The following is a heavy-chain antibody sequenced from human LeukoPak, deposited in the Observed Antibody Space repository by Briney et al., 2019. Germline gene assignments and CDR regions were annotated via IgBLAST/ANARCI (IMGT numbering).Heavy chain of an antibody. CDR3: AKGSTVNDY. Sequence: GGSLTLSCAVSGFTFSSYGMHWVRPAPRKGLEGVAFIRYDGSNKYYADSVKGRFTISRDNSKNTLYLQMNSLRAEDTAVHYCAKGSTVNDYWGQGTLVTVSS. J-gene: IGHJ4*02. CDR2: IRYDGSNK. V-gene: IGHV3-30*02. CDR1: GFTFSSYG. D-gene: IGHD4-17*01.